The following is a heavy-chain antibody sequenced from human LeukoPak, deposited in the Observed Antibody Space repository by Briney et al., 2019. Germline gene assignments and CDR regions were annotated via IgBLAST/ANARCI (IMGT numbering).Heavy chain of an antibody. Sequence: GGSLRLSCAASGFTVSSNYMSWVRQAPGKGLEWVSVIYSGGSTYYADSVKGRFTISRDNAKNTLYLQMNSLRADDTAVYYCAKAGSSSPYSWGQGTLVTVSS. V-gene: IGHV3-53*01. CDR1: GFTVSSNY. CDR2: IYSGGST. J-gene: IGHJ4*02. CDR3: AKAGSSSPYS. D-gene: IGHD6-13*01.